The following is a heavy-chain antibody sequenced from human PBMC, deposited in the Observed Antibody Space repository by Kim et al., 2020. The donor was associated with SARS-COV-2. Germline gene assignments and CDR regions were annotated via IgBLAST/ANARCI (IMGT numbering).Heavy chain of an antibody. J-gene: IGHJ6*02. CDR2: ISSSSSTI. Sequence: GGSLRLSCAASGFTFSSYSMNWVRQAPGKGLEWVSYISSSSSTIYYADSVKGRFTISRDNAKNSLYLQMNSLRDEDTAVYYCAREKVDHRYYYGMDVWGQGTTVTVSS. V-gene: IGHV3-48*02. CDR3: AREKVDHRYYYGMDV. D-gene: IGHD1-26*01. CDR1: GFTFSSYS.